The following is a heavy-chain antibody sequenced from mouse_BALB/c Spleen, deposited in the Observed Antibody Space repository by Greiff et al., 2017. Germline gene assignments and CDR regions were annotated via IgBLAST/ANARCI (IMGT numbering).Heavy chain of an antibody. D-gene: IGHD2-10*02. CDR3: NGYGNYAWFAY. CDR1: GFNIKDYY. CDR2: IDPENGDT. Sequence: EVQLQQSGAELVRSGASVKLSCTASGFNIKDYYMHWVKQRPEQGLEWIGWIDPENGDTEYAPKFQGKAIMTADTSSNTAYLQLSSLTSEDTAVYYCNGYGNYAWFAYWGQGTLVTVSA. J-gene: IGHJ3*01. V-gene: IGHV14-4*02.